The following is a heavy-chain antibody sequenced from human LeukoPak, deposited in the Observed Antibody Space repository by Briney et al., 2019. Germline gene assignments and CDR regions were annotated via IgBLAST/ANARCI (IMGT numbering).Heavy chain of an antibody. CDR1: GFTVSSNY. CDR3: AKGQLSLGYYDSSGPFDY. J-gene: IGHJ4*02. CDR2: IYSGGST. Sequence: PGGSLRLSCAASGFTVSSNYMSWVRQAPGKGLEWVSVIYSGGSTYYADSVKGRFTISRDNAKNSLYLQMNGLRAEDMALYYCAKGQLSLGYYDSSGPFDYWGQGTLVTVSS. V-gene: IGHV3-53*05. D-gene: IGHD3-22*01.